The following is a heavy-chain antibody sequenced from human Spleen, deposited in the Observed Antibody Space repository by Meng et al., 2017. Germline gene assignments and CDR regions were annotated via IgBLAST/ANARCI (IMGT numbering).Heavy chain of an antibody. CDR1: GWPCDNYS. D-gene: IGHD4-11*01. CDR2: INHSGST. Sequence: HHQQWGAGSWRPSRALSITSVSAGWPCDNYSWSWTLQPPGKRLEWIGEINHSGSTNYNPSLESRATISVDTSQNNLSLKLSSVTAADSAVYYCARGPTTMAHDFDYWGQGTLVTVSS. V-gene: IGHV4-34*01. CDR3: ARGPTTMAHDFDY. J-gene: IGHJ4*02.